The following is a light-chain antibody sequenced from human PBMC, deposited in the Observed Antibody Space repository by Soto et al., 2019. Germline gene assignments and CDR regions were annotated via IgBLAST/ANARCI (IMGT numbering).Light chain of an antibody. CDR1: QSVSSDY. Sequence: EIVLTQSPGTLSLSPGERATLSRRASQSVSSDYLAWYQQRPGQAPRLLIYGASSRATGIPDRFSGSGSGTDFTLTISRLEPEDFAVYYCQQYGSSGTFGQGTKVDIK. CDR2: GAS. CDR3: QQYGSSGT. V-gene: IGKV3-20*01. J-gene: IGKJ1*01.